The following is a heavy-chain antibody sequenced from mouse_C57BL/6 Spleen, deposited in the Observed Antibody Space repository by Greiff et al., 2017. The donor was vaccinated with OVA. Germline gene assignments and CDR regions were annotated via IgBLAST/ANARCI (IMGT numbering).Heavy chain of an antibody. CDR2: LYPGSGST. CDR3: ARGDYAMDY. CDR1: GYTFTSYW. J-gene: IGHJ4*01. Sequence: QVQLQQSGAELVKPGASVKMSCKASGYTFTSYWITWVKQRPGQGLEWIGDLYPGSGSTNYNEKFKSKATLTVDTSSSTAYMQLSSLTSEDSAVYYCARGDYAMDYWGQGTSVTVSS. V-gene: IGHV1-55*01.